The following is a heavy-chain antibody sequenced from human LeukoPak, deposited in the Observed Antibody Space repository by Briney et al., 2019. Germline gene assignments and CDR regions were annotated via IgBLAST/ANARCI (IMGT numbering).Heavy chain of an antibody. V-gene: IGHV4-59*08. J-gene: IGHJ4*02. CDR2: IYYSGST. Sequence: PSETLSLTCTVSGGSISSYYWSWIRQPPGKGLEWIGYIYYSGSTNYNPSLKSRVTISVDTSKNQFSLKLSSVTAADTAVYYCATGLMARGVIRSFDYWGQGTLVTVSS. CDR3: ATGLMARGVIRSFDY. CDR1: GGSISSYY. D-gene: IGHD3-10*01.